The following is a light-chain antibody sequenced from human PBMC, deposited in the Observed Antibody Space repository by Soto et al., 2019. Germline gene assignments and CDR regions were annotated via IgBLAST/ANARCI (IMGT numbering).Light chain of an antibody. V-gene: IGKV3-11*01. Sequence: EIVLTQSPATLSLSPGERATLSCRASQSVSSYLAWYQQKPGQAPRLLIYDASNRATGIPARFSGSGSGTDFTLTISSLGPEDFAVYYCQQRSNWPRGGYTFGQGTKLEIK. J-gene: IGKJ2*01. CDR1: QSVSSY. CDR3: QQRSNWPRGGYT. CDR2: DAS.